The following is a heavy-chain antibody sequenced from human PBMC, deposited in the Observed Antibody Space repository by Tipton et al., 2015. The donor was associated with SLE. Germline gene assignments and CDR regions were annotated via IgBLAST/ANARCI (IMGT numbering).Heavy chain of an antibody. CDR1: GGSVSSNY. J-gene: IGHJ3*02. D-gene: IGHD6-19*01. V-gene: IGHV4-59*02. CDR2: IDYRDIT. CDR3: AREEGQWDAFDI. Sequence: TLSLTCTVSGGSVSSNYWSWIRQPPGKGLEWIGYIDYRDITNYNPSLKSRVTMSIDTSKNQFSLKLSSVTAADTAVYYCAREEGQWDAFDIWGQGTMVTVSS.